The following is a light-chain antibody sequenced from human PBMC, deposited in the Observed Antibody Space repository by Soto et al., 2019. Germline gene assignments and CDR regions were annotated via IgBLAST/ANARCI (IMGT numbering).Light chain of an antibody. CDR1: QSVSSN. V-gene: IGKV3-15*01. Sequence: ETVMTQSPVTLSVFPGQIVTLYFGASQSVSSNLAWYQQTPGQAPRLLIYGASTRATGIPPRFSGSGSGTEFTLTISSLQSEDFAVYYCQQYNNWPETFGQGTKVDIK. CDR3: QQYNNWPET. J-gene: IGKJ1*01. CDR2: GAS.